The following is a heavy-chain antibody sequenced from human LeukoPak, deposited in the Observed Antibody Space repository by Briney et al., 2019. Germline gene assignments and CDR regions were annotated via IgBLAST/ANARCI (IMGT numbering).Heavy chain of an antibody. Sequence: GGSLRLSCAASGFTFSSYAMHWVRQAPGKGLEWVAVISYDGSNKYYADSVKGRFTISRDNAKNTLYLQMNSLRAEDTAVYYCARDGGCSSTSCFDYWGQGTLVTVSS. D-gene: IGHD2-2*01. CDR3: ARDGGCSSTSCFDY. CDR2: ISYDGSNK. V-gene: IGHV3-30-3*01. CDR1: GFTFSSYA. J-gene: IGHJ4*02.